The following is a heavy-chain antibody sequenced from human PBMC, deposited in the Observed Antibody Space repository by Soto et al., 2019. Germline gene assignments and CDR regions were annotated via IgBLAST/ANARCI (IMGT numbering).Heavy chain of an antibody. V-gene: IGHV3-66*01. J-gene: IGHJ5*02. CDR1: GFNVSNSY. D-gene: IGHD4-17*01. CDR3: ARSPTRTNYADYFDP. Sequence: EVRLVESGGGLVQPGGSLRLSCAASGFNVSNSYMSWVRQAPGKGLEYVSVIYSGGGTYYADSVKGRFTISRDKSKYTLYLQMDSLGAEDTAVYYCARSPTRTNYADYFDPWGQGTLVTVS. CDR2: IYSGGGT.